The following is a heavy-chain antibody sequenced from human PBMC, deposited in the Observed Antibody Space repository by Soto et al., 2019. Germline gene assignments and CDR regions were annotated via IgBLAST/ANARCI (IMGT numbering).Heavy chain of an antibody. V-gene: IGHV3-15*01. CDR2: IKSKTDGGTT. Sequence: PGGSLRLSCAASGFTFSNAWMSWVRQAPGKGLEWVGRIKSKTDGGTTDYAAPVKGRFTISRDDSKNTLYLQMNSLKTEDTAVYYCTTDPQGVMATITSPVGYWGQGTLVTVS. CDR3: TTDPQGVMATITSPVGY. D-gene: IGHD5-12*01. CDR1: GFTFSNAW. J-gene: IGHJ4*02.